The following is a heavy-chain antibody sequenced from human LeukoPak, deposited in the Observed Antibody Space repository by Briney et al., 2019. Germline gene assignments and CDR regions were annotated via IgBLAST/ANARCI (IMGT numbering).Heavy chain of an antibody. CDR2: INAGNGNT. CDR3: ARDLIYYDSSGYRGEYYFDY. V-gene: IGHV1-3*01. D-gene: IGHD3-22*01. CDR1: GYTFTSYA. Sequence: ASVKVSCKASGYTFTSYAMHWVRQAPGQRLERMGWINAGNGNTKYSQKFQGRVTITRDTSASTAYMELSSLRSEDTAVYYCARDLIYYDSSGYRGEYYFDYWGQGTLVTVSS. J-gene: IGHJ4*02.